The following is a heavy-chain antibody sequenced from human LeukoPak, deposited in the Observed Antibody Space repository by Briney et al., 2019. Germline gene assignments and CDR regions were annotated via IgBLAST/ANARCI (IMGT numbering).Heavy chain of an antibody. Sequence: GVSLRLSCAASGFIFGDYTMSWVRQAPGKGLEWVSSKSSSSSHIFYADSVKGRFTVSRDNAENSLYLQMNSLRAEDTAVYYCAKDRGSSWSFGLVWGQGTLVTAPS. CDR1: GFIFGDYT. D-gene: IGHD6-13*01. CDR3: AKDRGSSWSFGLV. CDR2: KSSSSSHI. J-gene: IGHJ4*02. V-gene: IGHV3-21*01.